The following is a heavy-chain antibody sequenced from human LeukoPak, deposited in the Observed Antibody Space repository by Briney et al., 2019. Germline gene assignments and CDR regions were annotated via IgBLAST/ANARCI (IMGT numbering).Heavy chain of an antibody. D-gene: IGHD3-22*01. J-gene: IGHJ6*03. CDR2: INPNSGGT. Sequence: ASVKVSCKASGYTFTGYYMHWVRQAPGQGLEWMGWINPNSGGTNYAQKFQGRVTMTRDTSISTAYMELSSLRSEDTAMYYCARDLSGYSGKSYYSYNIDVWGKGTTVTISS. V-gene: IGHV1-2*02. CDR3: ARDLSGYSGKSYYSYNIDV. CDR1: GYTFTGYY.